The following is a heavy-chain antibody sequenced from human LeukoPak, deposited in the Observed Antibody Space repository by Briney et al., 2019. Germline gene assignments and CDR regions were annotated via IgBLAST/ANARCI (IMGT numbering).Heavy chain of an antibody. CDR3: ARHGPEIVVVPASIPLDY. J-gene: IGHJ4*02. Sequence: GESLKISCKGIGYNFSKYWIGWVRQMPGKGLEWMGIIYPRDSDVIYNPSFQGHVTISADTSISTLYLHWSSLHPSDTAIYFCARHGPEIVVVPASIPLDYWGKGTLVTVSS. CDR1: GYNFSKYW. D-gene: IGHD2-2*01. V-gene: IGHV5-51*01. CDR2: IYPRDSDV.